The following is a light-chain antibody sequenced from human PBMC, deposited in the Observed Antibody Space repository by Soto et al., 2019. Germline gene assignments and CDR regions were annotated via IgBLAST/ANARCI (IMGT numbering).Light chain of an antibody. CDR2: EAS. J-gene: IGKJ1*01. CDR3: QQYGSAAPWT. Sequence: EIVLTQSPGSLSLSPGDRATLSCRASQSIYKNYLAWYQQRPGQAPRILIYEASYRATGIPDRFSGTGSGTDFTLTISRLEPEDSAVYYCQQYGSAAPWTFGQGTKVEIK. V-gene: IGKV3-20*01. CDR1: QSIYKNY.